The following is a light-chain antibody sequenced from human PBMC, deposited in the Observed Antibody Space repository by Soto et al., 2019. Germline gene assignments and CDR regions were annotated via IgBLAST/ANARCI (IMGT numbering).Light chain of an antibody. J-gene: IGLJ3*02. CDR3: QSYARGLSASV. Sequence: QSVLTQPPAVSGAPGQRVTISCTGSSSNIGAGKYVHWYQQLPGRAHKLLIYGDTNRPSGVPDRFSASKSGTSASLAITGLQAEDEADYHCQSYARGLSASVFGGGTKLTVL. CDR2: GDT. CDR1: SSNIGAGKY. V-gene: IGLV1-40*01.